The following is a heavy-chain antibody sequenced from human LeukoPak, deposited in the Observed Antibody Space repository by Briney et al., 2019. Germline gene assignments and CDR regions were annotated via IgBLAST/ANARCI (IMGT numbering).Heavy chain of an antibody. CDR1: GGSFSGYY. V-gene: IGHV4-34*01. CDR2: INHSGST. CDR3: ARELTLWSGYRNAFDI. D-gene: IGHD3-3*01. J-gene: IGHJ3*02. Sequence: PSETLSLTCAVYGGSFSGYYWSWIRQPPGKGLEWIGEINHSGSTNHNPSLKSRVTISVDTSKNQFSLKLSSVTAADTAVYYCARELTLWSGYRNAFDIWRQGTMVTVSS.